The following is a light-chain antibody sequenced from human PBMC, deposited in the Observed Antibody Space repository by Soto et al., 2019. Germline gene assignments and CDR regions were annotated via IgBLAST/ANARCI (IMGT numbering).Light chain of an antibody. CDR1: QDIRRD. Sequence: AIQMTQSPSSLSASVGDRVTITCRASQDIRRDLGWYQQQPGKAPKLLIFATSTLHSGVPSRFSGSGSGTDFTLTIGSLQPEDFATYYCLQAFDYPRTFGQGTKLVIK. V-gene: IGKV1-6*01. CDR3: LQAFDYPRT. CDR2: ATS. J-gene: IGKJ2*01.